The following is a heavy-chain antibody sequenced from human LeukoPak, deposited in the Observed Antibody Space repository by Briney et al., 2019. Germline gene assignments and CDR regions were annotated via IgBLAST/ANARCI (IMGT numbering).Heavy chain of an antibody. D-gene: IGHD2-2*02. Sequence: GGALRLSCAASGFTFSSYWMHWVRHAPGEGLVWVSRINSDGRSTSYADSVKGRFTISRDNAKNTLYLQMNSLRAEDTAVYYCARGYCSSTSCYTVGAFDIWGQGTMVTVSS. J-gene: IGHJ3*02. CDR3: ARGYCSSTSCYTVGAFDI. CDR1: GFTFSSYW. V-gene: IGHV3-74*01. CDR2: INSDGRST.